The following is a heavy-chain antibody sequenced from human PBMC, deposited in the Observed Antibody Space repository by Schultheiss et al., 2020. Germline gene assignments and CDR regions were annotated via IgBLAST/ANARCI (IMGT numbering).Heavy chain of an antibody. Sequence: SQTLSLTCTVSGGSISSGGYYWSWIRQHPGKGLEWIGYIYYSGSTYYNPSLKSRVTISVDTSKNQFSLKLSSVTAADTAVYYCAKQRGDGAYYPFDYWGQGALVTVSA. CDR2: IYYSGST. J-gene: IGHJ4*02. V-gene: IGHV4-31*03. CDR3: AKQRGDGAYYPFDY. D-gene: IGHD1-26*01. CDR1: GGSISSGGYY.